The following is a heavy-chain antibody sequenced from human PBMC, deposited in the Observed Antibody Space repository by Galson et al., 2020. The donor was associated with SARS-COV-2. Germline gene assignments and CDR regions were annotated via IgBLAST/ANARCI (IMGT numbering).Heavy chain of an antibody. D-gene: IGHD2-15*01. CDR1: GDSINHYY. J-gene: IGHJ4*02. CDR3: ARDGSGVWVYFDY. V-gene: IGHV4-59*01. Sequence: SETLSLTCTVSGDSINHYYWSWIRQSPGKGLEWVGYFHHRGSTNYNPSLKSRVTISGDTSKNQFSLNVTSVTAADTAVYYCARDGSGVWVYFDYWGQGTLVTVSS. CDR2: FHHRGST.